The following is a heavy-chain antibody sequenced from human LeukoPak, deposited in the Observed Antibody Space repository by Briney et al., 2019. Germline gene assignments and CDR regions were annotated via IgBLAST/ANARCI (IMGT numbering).Heavy chain of an antibody. CDR2: ISSSGSTI. V-gene: IGHV3-48*03. J-gene: IGHJ4*02. CDR3: AKYAGAGAYDRHNEFDS. CDR1: GLTFSSYE. D-gene: IGHD3-22*01. Sequence: GGSLRLSCAASGLTFSSYEMNWVRQAPGKGLEGVSYISSSGSTIYYADSLKGRFTISRDNSKNTLFLEMNSLRPEDTAVYYCAKYAGAGAYDRHNEFDSWGQGTLVTVSS.